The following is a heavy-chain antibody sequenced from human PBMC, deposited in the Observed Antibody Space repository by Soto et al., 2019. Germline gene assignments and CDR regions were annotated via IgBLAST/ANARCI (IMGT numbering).Heavy chain of an antibody. CDR1: GDSVSSNSAA. J-gene: IGHJ6*02. CDR3: ARDRTGEATRSLSGVGYYVYGMDV. V-gene: IGHV6-1*01. D-gene: IGHD6-6*01. Sequence: PSQTLSLTCAISGDSVSSNSAAWNWIRQSPSRGLEWLGRTYYRSKWYNDYAVSVKSRITINPDTSKNQFSLQLNSVTPEDTAVYYCARDRTGEATRSLSGVGYYVYGMDVWGHGTTVTVPS. CDR2: TYYRSKWYN.